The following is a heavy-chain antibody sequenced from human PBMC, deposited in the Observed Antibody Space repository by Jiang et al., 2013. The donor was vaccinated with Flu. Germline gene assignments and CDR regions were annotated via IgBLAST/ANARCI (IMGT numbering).Heavy chain of an antibody. CDR1: NGSFNNYY. V-gene: IGHV4-59*13. Sequence: LLKPSETLSLTCTVSNGSFNNYYWGWVRQAPGKGPECLGYIFYRGSSDYNPSLRNRVTISADTSTNRLSLTLTSVTTADTAVYYCARALTSHYYFDSWGRGILVTVSS. CDR3: ARALTSHYYFDS. D-gene: IGHD4-11*01. CDR2: IFYRGSS. J-gene: IGHJ4*02.